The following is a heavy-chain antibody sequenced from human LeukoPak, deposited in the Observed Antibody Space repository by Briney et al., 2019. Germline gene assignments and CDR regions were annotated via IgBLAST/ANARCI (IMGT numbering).Heavy chain of an antibody. Sequence: GGSLRLSCAASGFTFSTYNMNWVRQAPGKGLEWVSSISSSSNYIYYADSVKGRFTISRDKAKNSLYLQMNSLRVEDTDVYYCARDVGASAPDAFDIWGQRTMVTVSS. CDR3: ARDVGASAPDAFDI. J-gene: IGHJ3*02. V-gene: IGHV3-21*01. CDR1: GFTFSTYN. CDR2: ISSSSNYI. D-gene: IGHD1-26*01.